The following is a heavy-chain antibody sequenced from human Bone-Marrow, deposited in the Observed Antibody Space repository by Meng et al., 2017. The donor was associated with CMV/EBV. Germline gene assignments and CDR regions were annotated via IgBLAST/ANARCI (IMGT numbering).Heavy chain of an antibody. Sequence: GGSLRLSCAASGVTFSSYAMHWVRQAPGKGLEWVAVISYDGSNKYYADSVKGRFTISRDNSKNTLYLQMNSLRAEDTAVYYCAREYIVGATRRDYYYYGMDVWGQGTTVTVSS. CDR2: ISYDGSNK. CDR1: GVTFSSYA. V-gene: IGHV3-30*04. J-gene: IGHJ6*02. CDR3: AREYIVGATRRDYYYYGMDV. D-gene: IGHD1-26*01.